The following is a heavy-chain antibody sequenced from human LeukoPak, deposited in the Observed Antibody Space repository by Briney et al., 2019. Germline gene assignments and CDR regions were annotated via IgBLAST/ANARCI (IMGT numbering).Heavy chain of an antibody. CDR1: GGTFSSYA. Sequence: SVKVSCKASGGTFSSYAISWVRQAPGQGLEWMGRIIPIFGIANYAQKFQGRVTITAGKSTSTAYMELSSLRSEDTAVYYCASQFRYYDSSGYINWFDPWGQGTLVTVSS. CDR2: IIPIFGIA. V-gene: IGHV1-69*04. CDR3: ASQFRYYDSSGYINWFDP. D-gene: IGHD3-22*01. J-gene: IGHJ5*02.